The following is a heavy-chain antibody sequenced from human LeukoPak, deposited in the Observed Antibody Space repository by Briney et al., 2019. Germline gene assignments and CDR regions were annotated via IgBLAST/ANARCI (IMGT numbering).Heavy chain of an antibody. CDR3: ARVGDILNGGFDY. CDR1: GYTFDNYG. Sequence: ASVKVSCKASGYTFDNYGISWVRQAPGQGLEWMGWISAYDGNTSYANKLQGRVTMTTDTSTSTAYMELRSLRSDDTAVYYCARVGDILNGGFDYWGQGTLVTVSS. J-gene: IGHJ4*02. V-gene: IGHV1-18*01. D-gene: IGHD3-9*01. CDR2: ISAYDGNT.